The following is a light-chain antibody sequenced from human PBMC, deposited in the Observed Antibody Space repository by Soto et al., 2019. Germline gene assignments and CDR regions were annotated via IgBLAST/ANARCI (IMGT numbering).Light chain of an antibody. V-gene: IGLV1-40*01. CDR1: SFNIGAGYD. J-gene: IGLJ2*01. CDR3: QSYDSSLSGAV. Sequence: QSVLTQPPSVSGAPGQRVTISCTGNSFNIGAGYDVHWYQQLPGRAPKLLIYGNNNRPSGAPDRFSGSKPGTSASLAITGLQAEDEADYYCQSYDSSLSGAVFGGGTKVTVL. CDR2: GNN.